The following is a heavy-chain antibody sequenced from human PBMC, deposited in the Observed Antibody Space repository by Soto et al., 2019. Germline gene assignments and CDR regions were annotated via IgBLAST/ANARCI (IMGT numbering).Heavy chain of an antibody. CDR3: ARDRGGDYPDY. Sequence: EVQLVESGGGLVQPGGSLRLSCAASGFTFSSFWMSWVRQAPGKGLEWVANIKQDGSEKYYVDSVKGRFTISRDNAKNSLYLQMNSLRAEDTAVYYCARDRGGDYPDYWGQGTLVTVSS. D-gene: IGHD4-17*01. V-gene: IGHV3-7*01. J-gene: IGHJ4*02. CDR1: GFTFSSFW. CDR2: IKQDGSEK.